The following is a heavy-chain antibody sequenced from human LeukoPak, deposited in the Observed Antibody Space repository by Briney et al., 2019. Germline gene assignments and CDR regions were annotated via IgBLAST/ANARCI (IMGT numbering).Heavy chain of an antibody. V-gene: IGHV4-59*01. D-gene: IGHD3-3*01. CDR2: IYYSGST. Sequence: SETLSLTCTVSGGSISSYYWSWIRQPPGKGLEWIGYIYYSGSTNYNPSLKSRVTISVDTSKNQFSLKLSSVTAADTAVYYCARGPGFLEWLPHFDYWGQGTLVTVSS. J-gene: IGHJ4*02. CDR3: ARGPGFLEWLPHFDY. CDR1: GGSISSYY.